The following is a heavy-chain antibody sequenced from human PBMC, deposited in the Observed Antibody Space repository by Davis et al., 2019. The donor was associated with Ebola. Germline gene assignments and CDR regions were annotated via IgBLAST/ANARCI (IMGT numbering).Heavy chain of an antibody. CDR2: ITDVGDTT. Sequence: GESLKISCAASGFTFSSYGMNWVRQAPGKGLEWVSSITDVGDTTYYADSVKGRFTVSRDNSRNTVYLQMDSLRAEDTALYYCAKRVEYSSSSAYLDHWGQGTLVTVSS. D-gene: IGHD6-6*01. CDR1: GFTFSSYG. J-gene: IGHJ4*02. V-gene: IGHV3-23*01. CDR3: AKRVEYSSSSAYLDH.